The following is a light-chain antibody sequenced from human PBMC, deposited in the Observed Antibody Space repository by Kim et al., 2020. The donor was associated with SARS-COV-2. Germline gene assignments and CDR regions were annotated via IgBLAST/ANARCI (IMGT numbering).Light chain of an antibody. J-gene: IGKJ2*01. V-gene: IGKV3-15*01. CDR3: QQYNNWPPYT. CDR2: GAS. CDR1: QSVSSN. Sequence: VSPGERATLSCRASQSVSSNLAWYQQKPGQAPRLLIYGASTRATGIPARFSGSGYGTEFTLTISSLQSEDFAVYYCQQYNNWPPYTFGQGTKLEI.